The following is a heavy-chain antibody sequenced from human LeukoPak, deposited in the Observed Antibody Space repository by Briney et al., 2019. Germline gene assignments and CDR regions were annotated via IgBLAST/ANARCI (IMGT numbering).Heavy chain of an antibody. CDR3: ARLNYDSSTHYSNYFDY. Sequence: GGSLRLSCAASGFTFSSYGMHWFRQAPGKGLEWVAFIRYDGSNKYYADSVKGRFTISRDNSKNTLYLQMNSLRAEDKAVYYCARLNYDSSTHYSNYFDYWGQGTLVTVSS. CDR1: GFTFSSYG. J-gene: IGHJ4*02. D-gene: IGHD3-22*01. CDR2: IRYDGSNK. V-gene: IGHV3-30*02.